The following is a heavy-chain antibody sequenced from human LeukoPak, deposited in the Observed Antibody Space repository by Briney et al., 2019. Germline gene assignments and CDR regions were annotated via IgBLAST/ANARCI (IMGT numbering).Heavy chain of an antibody. CDR1: GYSFTSYW. Sequence: GASLKISCKGSGYSFTSYWIGWGRPLPGKGLEGMGIIYAGDSDTSYSLVFQGQVSISADKSIRSAYLQWSSLKASDTAMYYCVREGVLASMGGPYNWFDPWGPGTLVTVSS. CDR3: VREGVLASMGGPYNWFDP. D-gene: IGHD2-2*01. CDR2: IYAGDSDT. V-gene: IGHV5-51*01. J-gene: IGHJ5*02.